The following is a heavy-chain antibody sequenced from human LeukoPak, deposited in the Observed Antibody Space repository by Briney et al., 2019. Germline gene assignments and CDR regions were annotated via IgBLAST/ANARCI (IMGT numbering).Heavy chain of an antibody. J-gene: IGHJ5*02. CDR2: ISSTSNTI. Sequence: GGSLRLSCAASGFTFSHYNMNWVRQAPGKGLEWVSYISSTSNTIYYADSVKGRFTISRDNAKNSLYLQMNSLRAEDTAVYYCAGSVFGVVYMFDPWGQGTLVTVSS. CDR3: AGSVFGVVYMFDP. CDR1: GFTFSHYN. V-gene: IGHV3-48*01. D-gene: IGHD3-3*02.